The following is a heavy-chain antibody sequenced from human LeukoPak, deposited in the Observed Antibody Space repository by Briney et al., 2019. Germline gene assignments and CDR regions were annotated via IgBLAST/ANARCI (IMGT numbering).Heavy chain of an antibody. Sequence: SETLSLTCTVSGGSISSYYWSWIRQPPGKGLEWIGSIYYSGSTYYNPSLKSRVTISVDTSKNQFSLKLSSVTAADTAVYYCARDSGVRSLFDYWGQGTLVTVSS. CDR2: IYYSGST. J-gene: IGHJ4*02. CDR1: GGSISSYY. V-gene: IGHV4-59*12. CDR3: ARDSGVRSLFDY. D-gene: IGHD3-10*01.